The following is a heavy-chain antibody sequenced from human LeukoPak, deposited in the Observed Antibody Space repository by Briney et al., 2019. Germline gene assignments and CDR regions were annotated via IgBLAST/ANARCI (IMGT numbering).Heavy chain of an antibody. V-gene: IGHV1-2*02. J-gene: IGHJ4*02. CDR2: INPKNGGT. D-gene: IGHD4-23*01. CDR3: ARDGYGGNSFDY. Sequence: ASVKVSCKAFGYTFPGHHIHWVRQAPGQGLEWMGWINPKNGGTNYAQKFQGRVTMTRDTSINTAFMELSRLNSDDTAVYFCARDGYGGNSFDYWGQGTLVTVSS. CDR1: GYTFPGHH.